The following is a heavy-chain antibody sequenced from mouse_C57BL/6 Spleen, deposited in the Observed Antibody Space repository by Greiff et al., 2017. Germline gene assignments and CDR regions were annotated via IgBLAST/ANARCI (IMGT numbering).Heavy chain of an antibody. J-gene: IGHJ4*01. CDR3: ARDDYDMDD. CDR2: ISSGSSTI. Sequence: EVKLQESGGGLVKPGGSLKLSCAASGFTFSDYGMHWVRQAPEKGLEWVAYISSGSSTIYYADTVKGRFTISRDNAKNTLFLQMTSLGSEDTAMYYCARDDYDMDDWGKGTSVTVSS. CDR1: GFTFSDYG. V-gene: IGHV5-17*01.